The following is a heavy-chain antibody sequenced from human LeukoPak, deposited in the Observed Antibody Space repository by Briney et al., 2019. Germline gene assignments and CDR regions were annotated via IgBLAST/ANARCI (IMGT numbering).Heavy chain of an antibody. V-gene: IGHV3-74*01. CDR3: ARDPGTYFDS. CDR1: GFTFSTYW. J-gene: IGHJ4*02. D-gene: IGHD1-1*01. Sequence: GGSQRLSCAASGFTFSTYWMHWVRQAPGKGLVWLSRINSDGSTTSYADSVKGRFTISRDNAKNTLFLQMNSLRAEDTAVYYCARDPGTYFDSWGQGTLVTVSS. CDR2: INSDGSTT.